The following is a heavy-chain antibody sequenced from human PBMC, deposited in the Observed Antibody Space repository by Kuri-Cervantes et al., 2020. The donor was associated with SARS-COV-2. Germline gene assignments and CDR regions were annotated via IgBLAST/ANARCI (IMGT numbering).Heavy chain of an antibody. V-gene: IGHV3-21*01. D-gene: IGHD2-2*01. CDR1: GFTFDSYS. CDR2: ITGGGAYI. J-gene: IGHJ4*02. Sequence: GGSLRLSCAASGFTFDSYSMTWVRQAPGKGLEWVSSITGGGAYISYADSVKGRFTISRDNAKNSLYLKMNSLRAEDTAVYYCARPYCTSSTCYDGTSDSWGQGTLVTVSS. CDR3: ARPYCTSSTCYDGTSDS.